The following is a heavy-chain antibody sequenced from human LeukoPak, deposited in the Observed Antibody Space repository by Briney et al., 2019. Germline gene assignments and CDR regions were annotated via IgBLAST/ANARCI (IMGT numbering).Heavy chain of an antibody. CDR1: GFTVSSNY. V-gene: IGHV3-66*01. CDR3: ARVGFRYFDSAGYYYYYYGMDV. Sequence: PGGSLRLSCAASGFTVSSNYMSWVRQAPGKGLEWVSVIYSGGSTYYADSVKGRFTISRDNSKNTLYLQMNSLRAEDTAVYYCARVGFRYFDSAGYYYYYYGMDVWGQGTTVTVSS. CDR2: IYSGGST. D-gene: IGHD3-9*01. J-gene: IGHJ6*02.